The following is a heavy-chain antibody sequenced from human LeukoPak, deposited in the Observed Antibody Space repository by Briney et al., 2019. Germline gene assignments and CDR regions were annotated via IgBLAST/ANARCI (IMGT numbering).Heavy chain of an antibody. J-gene: IGHJ6*02. CDR1: RFTFSSYA. CDR2: ISGRGGRT. Sequence: PGGALRLSCAASRFTFSSYAMSWGRQAPGEGGGWVSAISGRGGRTYYADSVKGRFTISRDNSKNTLSLQMNSLRDEDTATYYCAKEVYCGRDCYNPGYGVDVWGQGTTVTVSS. CDR3: AKEVYCGRDCYNPGYGVDV. D-gene: IGHD2-21*02. V-gene: IGHV3-23*01.